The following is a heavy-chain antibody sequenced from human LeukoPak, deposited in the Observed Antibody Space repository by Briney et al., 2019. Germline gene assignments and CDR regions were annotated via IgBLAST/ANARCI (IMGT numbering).Heavy chain of an antibody. V-gene: IGHV3-30*18. CDR3: AKGATQYSSGWLT. Sequence: GGSLRLSCAAPGFTFSSYGMHWVRQAPGKGLEWVAVISYDGSNKYYADSVKGRFTISRDNSKNTLYLQMNSLRAEDTAVYYCAKGATQYSSGWLTWGQGTLVTVSS. D-gene: IGHD6-19*01. J-gene: IGHJ5*02. CDR2: ISYDGSNK. CDR1: GFTFSSYG.